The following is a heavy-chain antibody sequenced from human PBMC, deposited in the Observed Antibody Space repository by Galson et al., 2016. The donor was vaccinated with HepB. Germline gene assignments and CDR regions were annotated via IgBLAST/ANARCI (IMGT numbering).Heavy chain of an antibody. J-gene: IGHJ4*02. V-gene: IGHV3-49*03. D-gene: IGHD3-3*01. Sequence: SLRLSCAASGFTFGDYAMAWFHQAPGKGLEWVGFIKGEAFVGATEYAASVKGRFTISRDDSKSVAYLEMKSLDHEDTAVYFCSRGHGYYGARGYTDYFDSWGQGVLVTVPS. CDR1: GFTFGDYA. CDR3: SRGHGYYGARGYTDYFDS. CDR2: IKGEAFVGAT.